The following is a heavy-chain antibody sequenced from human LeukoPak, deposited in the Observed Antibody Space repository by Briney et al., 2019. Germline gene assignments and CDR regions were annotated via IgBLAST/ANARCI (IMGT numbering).Heavy chain of an antibody. Sequence: NHSETLSLTCTVSGGSISSSSYYWGWIRQPPGKGLEWIGSIYYSGSTYYNPSLKSRVTISGDTSKNRFSLKLSSVTAADTAVYYCARQPSIYCSSTSCHDYFDYWGQGTLVTVSS. CDR2: IYYSGST. D-gene: IGHD2-2*01. V-gene: IGHV4-39*01. J-gene: IGHJ4*02. CDR3: ARQPSIYCSSTSCHDYFDY. CDR1: GGSISSSSYY.